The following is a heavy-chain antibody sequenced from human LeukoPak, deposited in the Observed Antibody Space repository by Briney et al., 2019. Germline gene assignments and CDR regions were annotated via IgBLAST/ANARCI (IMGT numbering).Heavy chain of an antibody. CDR2: SSSYT. J-gene: IGHJ4*02. Sequence: GGSLRLSCAASGFTFSDYYMSSSSYTNYADSVKGRFSISRDNSKNTVYLQMNSLRPEDTAVYHCGKALRGNSWYSAYWGQGTLVTVSS. D-gene: IGHD6-13*01. CDR3: GKALRGNSWYSAY. CDR1: GFTFSDYY. V-gene: IGHV3-11*06.